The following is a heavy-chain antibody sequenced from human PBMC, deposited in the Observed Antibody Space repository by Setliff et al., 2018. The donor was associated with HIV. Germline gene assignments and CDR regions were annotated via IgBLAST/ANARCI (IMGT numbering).Heavy chain of an antibody. V-gene: IGHV1-18*01. CDR3: ARRSAGSYYEYFEY. CDR1: NYTFTTYG. CDR2: ISAYNGNT. J-gene: IGHJ4*02. D-gene: IGHD1-26*01. Sequence: GASVKVSCKASNYTFTTYGIGWVRQAPGQGLEWMGWISAYNGNTNYEQKFQGRVTMTTDSSTSTAYMELRSLRSDDTAVYYCARRSAGSYYEYFEYWGQGTQVTVSS.